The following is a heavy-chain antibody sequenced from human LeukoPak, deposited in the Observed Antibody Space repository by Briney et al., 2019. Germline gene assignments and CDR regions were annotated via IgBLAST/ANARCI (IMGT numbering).Heavy chain of an antibody. CDR1: GFAISSFY. CDR3: SRAGDGGEVRGVFGH. CDR2: LYTRGNT. J-gene: IGHJ4*02. V-gene: IGHV3-66*01. D-gene: IGHD3-16*01. Sequence: PGGSLRLPCVASGFAISSFYMIWVGQDPPEGLEWISVLYTRGNTYYPDDVNDRFTISIDSSKNTPYLQRNSRRDEDTSVYYCSRAGDGGEVRGVFGHWGQGTLVTVSS.